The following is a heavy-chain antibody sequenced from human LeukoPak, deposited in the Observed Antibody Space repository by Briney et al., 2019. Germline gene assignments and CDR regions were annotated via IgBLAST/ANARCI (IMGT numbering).Heavy chain of an antibody. Sequence: ASVKVSCKASGYTFTSYAMNWVRQAPGQGLEWMGWINTNTGNPTYAQGFTGRFVFSLDTSVSTAYLQISSLKAEDTAVYYCAGPPRGAVLGAFDIWGQGTMVTVSS. V-gene: IGHV7-4-1*02. CDR3: AGPPRGAVLGAFDI. CDR1: GYTFTSYA. CDR2: INTNTGNP. J-gene: IGHJ3*02. D-gene: IGHD1-26*01.